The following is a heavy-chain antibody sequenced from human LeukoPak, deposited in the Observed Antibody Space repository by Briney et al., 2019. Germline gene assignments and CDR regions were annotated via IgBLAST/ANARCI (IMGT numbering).Heavy chain of an antibody. J-gene: IGHJ4*02. CDR2: IDGGGAVT. CDR3: AKDWTSTVTPWRCDY. V-gene: IGHV3-23*01. Sequence: GGSLRLSCAASGFTFSDYAMSWVRQAPGKGLEWVSVIDGGGAVTYSADSVKGRFTISRDNSKNILYLQMNSLTAEDTAVYYCAKDWTSTVTPWRCDYWGQGTLVTVSS. CDR1: GFTFSDYA. D-gene: IGHD4-17*01.